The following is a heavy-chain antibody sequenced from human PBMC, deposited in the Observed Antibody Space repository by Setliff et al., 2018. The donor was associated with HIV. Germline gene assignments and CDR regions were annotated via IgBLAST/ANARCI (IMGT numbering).Heavy chain of an antibody. D-gene: IGHD3-10*01. CDR2: IYTSGST. CDR1: SGSIHSGSYY. J-gene: IGHJ4*02. Sequence: SETLSLTCIVSSGSIHSGSYYWSWIRQPVGKGLEWIGRIYTSGSTDYNPSLTSRVAISVDTSKNQLSLKLSSVTAADAAVYYCARESYFYYFDYWGQGTLVTVSS. V-gene: IGHV4-61*02. CDR3: ARESYFYYFDY.